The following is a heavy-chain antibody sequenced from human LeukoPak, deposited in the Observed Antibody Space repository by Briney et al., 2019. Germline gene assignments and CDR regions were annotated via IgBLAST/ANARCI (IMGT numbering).Heavy chain of an antibody. V-gene: IGHV3-23*01. CDR3: AKNQGQWLVPVDY. CDR1: GFTFSNYA. CDR2: MSGSGGST. Sequence: GGSLRLSCAASGFTFSNYAMSWVRQAPGKGLEWVSSMSGSGGSTYYADSVKGRFTISGDNSKNTLYLQMNNLRAEDTALYYCAKNQGQWLVPVDYWGQGTLVTVSS. D-gene: IGHD6-19*01. J-gene: IGHJ4*02.